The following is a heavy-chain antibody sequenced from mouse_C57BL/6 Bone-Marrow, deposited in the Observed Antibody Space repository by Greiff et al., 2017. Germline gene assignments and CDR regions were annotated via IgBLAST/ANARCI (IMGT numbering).Heavy chain of an antibody. CDR1: GYSITSGYY. V-gene: IGHV3-6*01. Sequence: VQLKESGPGLVKPSQSLSLTCSVTGYSITSGYYWNWIRQFPGNKLEWMGYISYDGSNNYNPSLKNRISITRDTSKNQFFLKLNSVTTEDTATYYCARDREGGYWGQGTTLTVSS. CDR2: ISYDGSN. CDR3: ARDREGGY. J-gene: IGHJ2*01.